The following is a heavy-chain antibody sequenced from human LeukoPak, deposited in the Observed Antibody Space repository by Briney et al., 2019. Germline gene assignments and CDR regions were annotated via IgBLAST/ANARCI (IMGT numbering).Heavy chain of an antibody. D-gene: IGHD3-22*01. CDR2: IYYSRST. J-gene: IGHJ2*01. CDR3: ARNPQYYHDSSGYDWYFDL. V-gene: IGHV4-59*08. CDR1: GGSISTYY. Sequence: SETLSLTCTVSGGSISTYYWSWIRQPPGKGLEWIGNIYYSRSTNYNPSLKSRATISVDTSKNQFSLKLRSVTAADTAVYCCARNPQYYHDSSGYDWYFDLWGRGTLVTVSS.